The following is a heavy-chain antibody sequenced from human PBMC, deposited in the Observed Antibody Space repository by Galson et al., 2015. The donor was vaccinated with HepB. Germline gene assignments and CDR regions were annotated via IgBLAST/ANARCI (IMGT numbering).Heavy chain of an antibody. D-gene: IGHD3-16*01. CDR3: ARGASDGGLFDY. CDR1: GLTVSINC. J-gene: IGHJ4*02. CDR2: IYSGGST. V-gene: IGHV3-53*01. Sequence: LRLSCAASGLTVSINCFSWVRQAPGKGLECVSLIYSGGSTHYAESAKGRFTISRDNSKDTLYLQMNSLRAEDTAVYYCARGASDGGLFDYWGQGALVTASS.